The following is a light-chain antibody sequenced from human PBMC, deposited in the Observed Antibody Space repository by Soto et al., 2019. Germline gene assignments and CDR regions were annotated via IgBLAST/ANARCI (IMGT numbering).Light chain of an antibody. CDR1: RSNIWGNS. CDR2: DDN. V-gene: IGLV1-51*01. Sequence: QGVLTQPPWLSAAPGQKVTISCSGSRSNIWGNSVSWYQQLPGTAPKLLIYDDNKRPSGIPDRFSGSKSGTSATLGITGFQTGDEADYYCGSWDSSLSAYVFGTGTKVTVL. J-gene: IGLJ1*01. CDR3: GSWDSSLSAYV.